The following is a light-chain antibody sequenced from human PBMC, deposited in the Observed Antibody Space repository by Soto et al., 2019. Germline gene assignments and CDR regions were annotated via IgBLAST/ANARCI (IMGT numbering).Light chain of an antibody. Sequence: EILMTQSPATLSVSPGERVTFSCMASRRVSNRLAWYQHKPGQAPRLLISGASTGATGIPPRFSGSGSGTEFTVTVDSLQSEDIAVYYCQQYYNWPVTFGGGTKVEIK. CDR1: RRVSNR. CDR2: GAS. J-gene: IGKJ4*01. V-gene: IGKV3-15*01. CDR3: QQYYNWPVT.